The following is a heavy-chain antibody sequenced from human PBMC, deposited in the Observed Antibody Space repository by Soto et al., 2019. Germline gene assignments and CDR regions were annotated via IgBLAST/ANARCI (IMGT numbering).Heavy chain of an antibody. D-gene: IGHD5-12*01. V-gene: IGHV1-3*05. Sequence: QVQLVQSGAEEKKPGASVKVSCKASGYTFTNYAMHWVRQAPGQRLEWMGWINAGNGNTKYSQKFQGRVTITSDTSASTAYMELSSLRSEDTALYYCARVSGYYFLDYWGQGTLVTVSS. CDR2: INAGNGNT. CDR1: GYTFTNYA. J-gene: IGHJ4*02. CDR3: ARVSGYYFLDY.